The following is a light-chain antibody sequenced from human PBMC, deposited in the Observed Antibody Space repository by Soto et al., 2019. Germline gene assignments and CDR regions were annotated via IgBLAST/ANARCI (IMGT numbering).Light chain of an antibody. Sequence: DIQMTQSPSTLSASVGDRVTITCRASQSISNRLAWYQQKPGKAPKYLIYDASSLESGAPSRFSGSGSGTEFTLSISSLQPYDFATYYCQQYNSYPWTVGQGTKVDIK. J-gene: IGKJ1*01. CDR1: QSISNR. V-gene: IGKV1-5*01. CDR3: QQYNSYPWT. CDR2: DAS.